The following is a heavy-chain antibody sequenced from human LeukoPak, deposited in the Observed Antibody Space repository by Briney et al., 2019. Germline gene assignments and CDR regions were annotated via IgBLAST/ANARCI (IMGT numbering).Heavy chain of an antibody. J-gene: IGHJ4*02. CDR3: AKDRGEITGRFFDY. D-gene: IGHD1-20*01. V-gene: IGHV3-23*01. CDR2: ISGSGGST. Sequence: GGSLRLSCAASGFTFSSYGMGWVRQAPGKGLEWVSAISGSGGSTYYADSVKGRFTISRDNSKNILSLQMSSLRVEDTAVYYCAKDRGEITGRFFDYWGQGSLVTVSS. CDR1: GFTFSSYG.